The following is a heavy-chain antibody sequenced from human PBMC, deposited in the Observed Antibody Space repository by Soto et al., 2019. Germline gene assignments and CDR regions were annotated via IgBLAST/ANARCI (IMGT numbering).Heavy chain of an antibody. CDR1: GFILTNYA. J-gene: IGHJ3*01. D-gene: IGHD7-27*01. Sequence: VQLLESGGDLVQPGGSLRLSCVASGFILTNYAMSWVRQAPGKGLEWVSTIGGTDGDSDGVPWYEDSVKGRFTIPRDSYANTLFLHMDNLRAEDSALYYCVKRGRNWGAFDFWGQGTTVVVSS. CDR3: VKRGRNWGAFDF. V-gene: IGHV3-23*01. CDR2: IGGTDGDSDGVP.